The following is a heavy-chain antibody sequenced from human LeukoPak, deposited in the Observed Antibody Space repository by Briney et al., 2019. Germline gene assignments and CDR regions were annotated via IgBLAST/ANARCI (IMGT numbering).Heavy chain of an antibody. V-gene: IGHV4-38-2*02. Sequence: SETLSLTCTVSGYSISTGYYWDWIRQPPGKGLEWIGAFYHGGSTYYNPSLKSRVTISVDTSKNQFSLNLTSVTAADTAVYYCARAMIIAPRPKTIFDYGGQGTLAPFSS. D-gene: IGHD3-16*01. CDR1: GYSISTGYY. CDR2: FYHGGST. CDR3: ARAMIIAPRPKTIFDY. J-gene: IGHJ4*02.